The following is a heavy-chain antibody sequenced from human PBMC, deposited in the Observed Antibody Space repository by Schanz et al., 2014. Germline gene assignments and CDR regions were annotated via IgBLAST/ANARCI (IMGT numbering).Heavy chain of an antibody. CDR1: GYTFSSYG. D-gene: IGHD2-2*01. J-gene: IGHJ4*02. V-gene: IGHV1-18*01. Sequence: QVQLVQSGAEVKKPGASVKVSCKASGYTFSSYGITWVRQAPGQGLEWMGWINGYNGHTLYAQKFQGRVTVTTDTSTSTVYMELSSLRSEDTAVYYCARAPTAYCSDTSCLGTPFDYWGQGTLVTVSS. CDR3: ARAPTAYCSDTSCLGTPFDY. CDR2: INGYNGHT.